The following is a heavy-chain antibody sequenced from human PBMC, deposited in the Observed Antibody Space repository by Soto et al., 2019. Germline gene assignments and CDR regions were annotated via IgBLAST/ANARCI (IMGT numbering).Heavy chain of an antibody. CDR1: GFTFSSYG. V-gene: IGHV3-33*01. J-gene: IGHJ5*01. CDR3: VREAMVASTVPHNWVDS. D-gene: IGHD5-18*01. CDR2: IWHDGSDK. Sequence: QVQLVESGGGVVQPGTSLRLSCAASGFTFSSYGMHWVRQAPGKGLEWVAVIWHDGSDKYYVDSVKGRFTISRDNSKNTLDLQMNSLRAEDTAVYYCVREAMVASTVPHNWVDSWGQGTLVTVSS.